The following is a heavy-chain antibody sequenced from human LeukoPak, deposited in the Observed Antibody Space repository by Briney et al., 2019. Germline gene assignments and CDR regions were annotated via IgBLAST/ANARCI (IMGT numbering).Heavy chain of an antibody. J-gene: IGHJ4*02. CDR3: ARVRFPEWLSSYYFDS. V-gene: IGHV4-59*01. CDR1: GASINTYY. CDR2: IYYTGST. D-gene: IGHD3-3*01. Sequence: SETLSLTCTVSGASINTYYWSWIRQPPGKGLEWIGYIYYTGSTNYNPSLRSRLTISVDTSKRQFSLKLTSVTAADTAVYYCARVRFPEWLSSYYFDSWGQGALVTVPS.